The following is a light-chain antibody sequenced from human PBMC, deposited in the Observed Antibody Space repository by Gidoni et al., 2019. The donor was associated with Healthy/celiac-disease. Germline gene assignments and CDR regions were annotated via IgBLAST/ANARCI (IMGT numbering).Light chain of an antibody. CDR2: DVS. V-gene: IGLV2-14*01. Sequence: SALTQPASVSGSPGQSINISCTGTSSDVGGYNYVSWYQQHPGKAPKLMIYDVSNRPSGVSNRFSGSKSGNTASLTISGLQAEDEADYYCSSYTSSSWVFGGGTKLTVL. J-gene: IGLJ3*02. CDR1: SSDVGGYNY. CDR3: SSYTSSSWV.